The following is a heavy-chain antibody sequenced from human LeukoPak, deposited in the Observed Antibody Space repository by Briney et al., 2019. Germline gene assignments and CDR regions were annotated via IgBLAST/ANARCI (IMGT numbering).Heavy chain of an antibody. J-gene: IGHJ4*02. D-gene: IGHD3-22*01. CDR1: GFTFSDYY. Sequence: GGSLRLSCAASGFTFSDYYMSWIRQAPGKGLEWVSYISSSGSTIYYADSVKGRFTISRDNAKNLLYLQMNSLTAEDTAVYYCAAEYHYDSSGYHWGQGTLVTVSS. CDR3: AAEYHYDSSGYH. CDR2: ISSSGSTI. V-gene: IGHV3-11*01.